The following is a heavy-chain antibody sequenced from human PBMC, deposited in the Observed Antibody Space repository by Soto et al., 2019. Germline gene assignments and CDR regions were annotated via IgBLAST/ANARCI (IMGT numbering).Heavy chain of an antibody. J-gene: IGHJ5*02. D-gene: IGHD3-10*01. CDR3: ARRSYFGWFDP. V-gene: IGHV4-59*01. Sequence: SETLSLTCSVSGGSISSCYWNWIRQPPGKGLEWIGHIYYSGSTNYNPSLKSRVTISVDESKNQFSLKLSSVTAADTAVYYCARRSYFGWFDPWGQGTLVTVSS. CDR2: IYYSGST. CDR1: GGSISSCY.